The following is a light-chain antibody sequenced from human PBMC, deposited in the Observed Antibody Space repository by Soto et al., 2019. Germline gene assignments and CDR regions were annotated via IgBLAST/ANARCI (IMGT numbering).Light chain of an antibody. Sequence: DIQMTQSPSTLSASVGDRVTITCRASQSISDWLAWYQQKPGKAPKILIYDASSLESGVPSRFSGSGSGTEFTLTINGMQPDDFAIYYCQQYKNYYPTFGQGTRVEIK. CDR2: DAS. J-gene: IGKJ1*01. V-gene: IGKV1-5*01. CDR3: QQYKNYYPT. CDR1: QSISDW.